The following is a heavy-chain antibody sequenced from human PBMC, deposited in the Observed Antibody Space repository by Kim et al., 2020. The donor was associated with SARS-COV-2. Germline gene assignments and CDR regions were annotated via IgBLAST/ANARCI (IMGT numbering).Heavy chain of an antibody. Sequence: GGSLRLSCAASGFTFSSYAMHWVRQAPGKGLEWVAVISYDGSNKYYEDSVKGRFTISRDNSKNTLYLQMNSLRAEDTAVYYCARDYRVLLWFRESGAFDIWGQGTMVTVSS. J-gene: IGHJ3*02. CDR2: ISYDGSNK. CDR1: GFTFSSYA. V-gene: IGHV3-30*04. CDR3: ARDYRVLLWFRESGAFDI. D-gene: IGHD3-10*01.